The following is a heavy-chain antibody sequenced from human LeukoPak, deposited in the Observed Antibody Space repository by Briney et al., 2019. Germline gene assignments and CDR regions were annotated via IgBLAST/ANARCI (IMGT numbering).Heavy chain of an antibody. V-gene: IGHV3-21*01. CDR2: ISTSSSYI. D-gene: IGHD3-10*01. J-gene: IGHJ4*02. Sequence: GSLRLSCAASGFTFSSYNMNWVRQGPGKGLEWVSFISTSSSYIYYAGSVKGRFTISRDNAKNSLYLQMNSLRAEDTAMYYCARDREGFGESYFDYWGQGTLVTVSS. CDR1: GFTFSSYN. CDR3: ARDREGFGESYFDY.